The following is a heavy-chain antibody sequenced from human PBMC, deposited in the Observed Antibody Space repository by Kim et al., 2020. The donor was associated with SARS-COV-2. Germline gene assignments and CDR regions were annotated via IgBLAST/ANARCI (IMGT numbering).Heavy chain of an antibody. V-gene: IGHV3-23*01. J-gene: IGHJ4*02. D-gene: IGHD1-1*01. CDR3: AKDLGDGYNFFDY. Sequence: YAEPGKGRLTISRDNPKNTVFLQMNSLRAEDTAIYYCAKDLGDGYNFFDYWGQGTVVTVSS.